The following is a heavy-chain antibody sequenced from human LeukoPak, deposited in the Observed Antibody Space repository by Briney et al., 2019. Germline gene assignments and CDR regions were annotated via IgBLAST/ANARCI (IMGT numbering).Heavy chain of an antibody. V-gene: IGHV3-23*01. D-gene: IGHD2-15*01. CDR1: GFTFSSYA. CDR3: AKASLGHCSGAFCYHFDY. J-gene: IGHJ4*02. Sequence: PGGSLRLSCAASGFTFSSYAMSWVRQAPGKGLEWVSAISGSGGSTYYADSVKGRFTISRDNSKNTLHLQMNSLRAEDTAIYYCAKASLGHCSGAFCYHFDYWGQGTLVTVSS. CDR2: ISGSGGST.